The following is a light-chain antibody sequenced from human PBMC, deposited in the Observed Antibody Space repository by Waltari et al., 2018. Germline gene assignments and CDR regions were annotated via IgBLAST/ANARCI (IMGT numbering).Light chain of an antibody. CDR2: EVS. CDR1: QSLLSTAGKTY. J-gene: IGKJ2*01. Sequence: DTVMTQTPLSLSVTSGQPASISCKSSQSLLSTAGKTYLYWYLQKPGQSPQLLIYEVSVRFSGVPDRFSGSGSGTDFTLKISRVEAEDVGIYYCMQATHIPYTFGQGTKLQIK. V-gene: IGKV2-29*02. CDR3: MQATHIPYT.